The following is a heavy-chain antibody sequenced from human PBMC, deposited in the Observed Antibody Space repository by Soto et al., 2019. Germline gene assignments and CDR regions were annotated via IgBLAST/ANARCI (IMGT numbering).Heavy chain of an antibody. J-gene: IGHJ6*02. CDR2: ISSYNSYNGDT. Sequence: QVQLVQSGADLKKPGASVQVSCKTSGYTFSNYAINWVRQAPGQGLEWMGWISSYNSYNGDTKYARMLQDRLTMTIDTSTTTAYMELRSLRSDDTAVYYCARSELERGEVGYYGMDVWGQGTTVTVSS. CDR3: ARSELERGEVGYYGMDV. CDR1: GYTFSNYA. V-gene: IGHV1-18*04. D-gene: IGHD3-16*01.